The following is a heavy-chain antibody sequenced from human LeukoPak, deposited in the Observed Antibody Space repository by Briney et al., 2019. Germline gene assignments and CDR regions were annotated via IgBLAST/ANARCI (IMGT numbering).Heavy chain of an antibody. V-gene: IGHV4-4*07. J-gene: IGHJ6*03. Sequence: PSETLSLTCTVSGGPITTYYLSWIRQSAGMGLEWIGRISGSGVITYNPSLKSRVILSLDTSNNHFSLKLISVTAADTAVYYCAGDWGVSARPGYMDVWGKGTTVTVSS. CDR3: AGDWGVSARPGYMDV. CDR2: ISGSGVI. D-gene: IGHD6-6*01. CDR1: GGPITTYY.